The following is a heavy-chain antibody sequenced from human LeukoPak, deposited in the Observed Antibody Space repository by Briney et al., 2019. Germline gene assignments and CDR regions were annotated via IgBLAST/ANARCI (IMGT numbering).Heavy chain of an antibody. J-gene: IGHJ4*02. CDR1: GFTFSSYW. Sequence: GGSLRLSCPASGFTFSSYWMNWVRQAPGKGLEWVANIKQDGSEKYYVDSVKGRFTISRDNAKNSLYLQMNSLRAEDTALYYCARHYSAWYGYCDFWGQGTLVTVSS. D-gene: IGHD6-19*01. CDR3: ARHYSAWYGYCDF. CDR2: IKQDGSEK. V-gene: IGHV3-7*02.